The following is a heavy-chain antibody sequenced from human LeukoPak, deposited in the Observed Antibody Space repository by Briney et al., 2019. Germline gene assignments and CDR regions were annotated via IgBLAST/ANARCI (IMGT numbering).Heavy chain of an antibody. CDR3: ARQFDP. J-gene: IGHJ5*02. V-gene: IGHV4-59*01. Sequence: SETLSLTCTVSGGSISSYYWSWIRQPPGKGLQWIGYINYSGSSNHNPSLKSRVTISVDTSKNQFSLKLTSVTAADTAVYYCARQFDPWGQGTLVTVSS. CDR1: GGSISSYY. CDR2: INYSGSS.